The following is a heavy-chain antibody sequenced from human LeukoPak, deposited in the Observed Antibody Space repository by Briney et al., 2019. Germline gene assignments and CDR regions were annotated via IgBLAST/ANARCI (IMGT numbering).Heavy chain of an antibody. CDR1: GFTFSSYS. CDR2: ISSSSSYI. D-gene: IGHD2/OR15-2a*01. V-gene: IGHV3-21*01. CDR3: ARDLKPENSLGFSDY. J-gene: IGHJ4*02. Sequence: PGGSLRLSCAASGFTFSSYSMNWVRQAPGKGLEWVSSISSSSSYIYYADSVKGRFTISRDNAKNSLYLQMNSLRAEDTAVYYCARDLKPENSLGFSDYWGQGTLVTVSS.